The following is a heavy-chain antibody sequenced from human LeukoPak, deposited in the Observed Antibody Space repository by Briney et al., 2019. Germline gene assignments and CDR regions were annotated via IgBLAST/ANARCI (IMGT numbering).Heavy chain of an antibody. CDR1: GYSFTNYW. CDR2: IYPGDSDT. Sequence: GESLKIPCKGSGYSFTNYWIGWVRQMPGKGLEWMGIIYPGDSDTKYSPSFQGQVTISADKSISTAYLQWSSLKASDSAMYYCARWSLVYSNYAGYFGSWGQGTLVTVSS. CDR3: ARWSLVYSNYAGYFGS. D-gene: IGHD4-11*01. V-gene: IGHV5-51*01. J-gene: IGHJ4*02.